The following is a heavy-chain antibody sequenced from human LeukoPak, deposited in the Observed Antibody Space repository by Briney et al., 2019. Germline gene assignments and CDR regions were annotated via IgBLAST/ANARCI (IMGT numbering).Heavy chain of an antibody. V-gene: IGHV3-11*04. Sequence: GGSLRLSCAASGFTFSDYYMSWIRQAPGKGLEWVSYMSSSGDAIYYGDSVKGRFTVSRDNAKNSLYLQMNSLRAEDTAVYYCARDIRRYCSGGSCPFDYWGQGTLVTVSS. J-gene: IGHJ4*02. D-gene: IGHD2-15*01. CDR3: ARDIRRYCSGGSCPFDY. CDR2: MSSSGDAI. CDR1: GFTFSDYY.